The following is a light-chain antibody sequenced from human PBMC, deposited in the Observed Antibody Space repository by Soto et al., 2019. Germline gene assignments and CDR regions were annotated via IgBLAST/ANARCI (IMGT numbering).Light chain of an antibody. V-gene: IGLV4-69*01. J-gene: IGLJ7*01. Sequence: QPVLTQSPSASASLGASVKLTCTLSSGHSSNAVAWHQQQPDKGPRYLMKLNSDGSHGKGDGIPDRFSGSSSGAERYLTISSLQSEDEADYYCQTWGTGIVVFGGGTQLTVL. CDR2: LNSDGSH. CDR3: QTWGTGIVV. CDR1: SGHSSNA.